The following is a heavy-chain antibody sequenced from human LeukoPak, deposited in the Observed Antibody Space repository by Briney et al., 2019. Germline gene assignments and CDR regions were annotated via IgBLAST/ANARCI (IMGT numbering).Heavy chain of an antibody. CDR3: AREGTGGFDY. CDR1: GFIFNNYE. D-gene: IGHD3/OR15-3a*01. V-gene: IGHV3-48*03. J-gene: IGHJ4*02. CDR2: ISISGRSI. Sequence: GGSLRLSCAASGFIFNNYEMNWVRQAPGKGLEWVSYISISGRSIYYADSVKGRFTISRDNAKNSLYLQMNSLRAEDTAVYYCAREGTGGFDYWGQGTLVTVSS.